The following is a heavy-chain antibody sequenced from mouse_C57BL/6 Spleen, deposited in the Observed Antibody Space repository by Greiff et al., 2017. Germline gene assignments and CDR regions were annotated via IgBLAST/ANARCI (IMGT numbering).Heavy chain of an antibody. CDR2: IDPSDSYT. Sequence: QVQLKQSGAELVMPGASVKLSCKASGYTFTSYWMHWVKQRPGQGLEWIGEIDPSDSYTNYNQKFKGKSTLTVDTSSSTAYMQLSSLTSEDSAVYYCARGTTFDYWGQGTTLTVSS. V-gene: IGHV1-69*01. J-gene: IGHJ2*01. CDR1: GYTFTSYW. CDR3: ARGTTFDY. D-gene: IGHD2-14*01.